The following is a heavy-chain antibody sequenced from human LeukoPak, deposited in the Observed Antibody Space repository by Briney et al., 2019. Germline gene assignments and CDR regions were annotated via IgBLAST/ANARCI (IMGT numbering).Heavy chain of an antibody. V-gene: IGHV1-18*01. Sequence: EASVKVSCKASGYTVTTYGISWVRQAPGQGLEWMGWITAYNGNTNYAQKLQGRVPMTTDTSTSTAYMELRSLRSDDTAVYYCARGSTVVPAAFWGQGTLVTVSS. CDR1: GYTVTTYG. D-gene: IGHD2-2*01. CDR2: ITAYNGNT. CDR3: ARGSTVVPAAF. J-gene: IGHJ4*02.